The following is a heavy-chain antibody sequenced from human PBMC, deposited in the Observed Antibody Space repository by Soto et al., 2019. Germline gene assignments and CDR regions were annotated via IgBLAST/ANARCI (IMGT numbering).Heavy chain of an antibody. J-gene: IGHJ4*02. D-gene: IGHD6-6*01. CDR1: GFTFSNYW. V-gene: IGHV3-7*01. CDR3: ARDRRRSSSPDFDY. Sequence: GGSLRLSCAASGFTFSNYWMSWVRQAPGKGLEWVANIKQDGSAKYYVDSVKGRFTISRDNAKNSLYLQVSSLRAEDTAVYYCARDRRRSSSPDFDYWGLGTLVTVSS. CDR2: IKQDGSAK.